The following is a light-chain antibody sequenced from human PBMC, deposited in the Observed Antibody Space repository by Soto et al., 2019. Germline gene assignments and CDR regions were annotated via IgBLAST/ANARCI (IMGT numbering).Light chain of an antibody. CDR2: DVS. Sequence: QSALTQPASVSGSPGQSITISCTGTSSDVGGHNYVSWYQQHPGKAPKLMIYDVSNRPSGVTNRFSGSKSGNTASLTISGLQAEDEADYYCSSYTSSSTLDVFGTGTQLTVL. CDR3: SSYTSSSTLDV. CDR1: SSDVGGHNY. V-gene: IGLV2-14*01. J-gene: IGLJ1*01.